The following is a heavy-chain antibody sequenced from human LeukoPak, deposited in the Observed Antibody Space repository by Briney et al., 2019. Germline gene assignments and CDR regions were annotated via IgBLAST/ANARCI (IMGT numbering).Heavy chain of an antibody. CDR3: ARDRPDYDSSGYYYAPGREPFDI. Sequence: ASVKVSCKASGYTFTGYYMHWVRQAPGQGLEWIGRINPNSGGTNYAQKFQGRVTMTRDTSISTAYMELSRLRSDDTAVYYCARDRPDYDSSGYYYAPGREPFDIWGQGTMVAVSS. J-gene: IGHJ3*02. D-gene: IGHD3-22*01. CDR2: INPNSGGT. CDR1: GYTFTGYY. V-gene: IGHV1-2*02.